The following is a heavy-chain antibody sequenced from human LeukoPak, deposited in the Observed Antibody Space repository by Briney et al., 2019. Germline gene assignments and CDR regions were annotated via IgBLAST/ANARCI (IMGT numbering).Heavy chain of an antibody. J-gene: IGHJ4*02. CDR3: ARDRSGSYFDY. Sequence: ASETVSCKASGGTFSSYAISWVRQAPGQGLEWMGRIIPILCIANYAQKFQGRVTITADKSTGTAYMELSSLRSEDTAVYYCARDRSGSYFDYWGQGTLVTV. V-gene: IGHV1-69*04. D-gene: IGHD1-26*01. CDR2: IIPILCIA. CDR1: GGTFSSYA.